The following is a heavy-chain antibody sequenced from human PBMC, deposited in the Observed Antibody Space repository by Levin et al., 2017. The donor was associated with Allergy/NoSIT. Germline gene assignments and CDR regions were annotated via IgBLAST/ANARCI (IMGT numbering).Heavy chain of an antibody. CDR3: APLVAGRSDY. D-gene: IGHD6-19*01. CDR2: IYYSGTT. V-gene: IGHV4-30-4*01. CDR1: GGSITSGDYY. Sequence: SQTLSLTCSVSGGSITSGDYYWTWIRQPPGKGLEWIGYIYYSGTTSYNPSLKSRVTISVDTSQNQFSLQLHSVTAADTAVYYCAPLVAGRSDYWGQGTLITVSS. J-gene: IGHJ4*02.